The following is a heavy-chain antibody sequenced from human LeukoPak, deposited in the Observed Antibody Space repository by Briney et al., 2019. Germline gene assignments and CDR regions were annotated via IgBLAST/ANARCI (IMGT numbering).Heavy chain of an antibody. Sequence: ASVKVSCTASGYTFTASYIHWVRQAPGQGLEWMGWINANNGGTTYAQRLQGRVTMTRDTSISTAYMDLSRLTSDDTAVYYCARLGQLILPNDAFDIWGQGTMVTVSS. CDR1: GYTFTASY. V-gene: IGHV1-2*02. CDR3: ARLGQLILPNDAFDI. D-gene: IGHD6-13*01. CDR2: INANNGGT. J-gene: IGHJ3*02.